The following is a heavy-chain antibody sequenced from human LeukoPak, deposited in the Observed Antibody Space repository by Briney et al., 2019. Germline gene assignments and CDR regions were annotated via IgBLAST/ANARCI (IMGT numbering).Heavy chain of an antibody. CDR3: ARGVGAAAFDY. J-gene: IGHJ4*02. CDR1: GGTFSSYA. D-gene: IGHD6-13*01. V-gene: IGHV1-69*04. Sequence: ASVKVSCKASGGTFSSYAISWVRQAPGQGLEWMGRIIPILGIANYAQKFQGRVTITADISTSTAYMELSSLRSEDTAVYYCARGVGAAAFDYWGQGTLVTVSS. CDR2: IIPILGIA.